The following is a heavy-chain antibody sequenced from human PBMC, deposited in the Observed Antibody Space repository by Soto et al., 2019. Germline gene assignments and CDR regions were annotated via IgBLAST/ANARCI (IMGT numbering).Heavy chain of an antibody. CDR1: GYTFISYG. CDR2: ISAYNNNT. CDR3: ARVTTVRGVHYGMDV. D-gene: IGHD3-10*01. J-gene: IGHJ6*02. V-gene: IGHV1-18*01. Sequence: QVQLVQSGAEVKKPGASVKVSCKASGYTFISYGISWVRQAPGQGLEWMGWISAYNNNTNYAQKLQGRATMTTDTSTSTAYMELRSLRSDDTAVYYCARVTTVRGVHYGMDVWGQGTTVTVSS.